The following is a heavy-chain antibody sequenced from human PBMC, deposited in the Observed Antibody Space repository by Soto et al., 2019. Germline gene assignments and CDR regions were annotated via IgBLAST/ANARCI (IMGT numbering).Heavy chain of an antibody. Sequence: EVQLVESGGGLVKPGGSLRLSCAASGFTFSSYSMNWVRQAPGKGLEWVSSISVGSGHIYYADSVKGRFTISRDNAKNSLYLQMNSLRAEDTAVYYCARTDRTLDPWGQGTLLTVSS. D-gene: IGHD3-22*01. J-gene: IGHJ5*02. CDR2: ISVGSGHI. V-gene: IGHV3-21*06. CDR1: GFTFSSYS. CDR3: ARTDRTLDP.